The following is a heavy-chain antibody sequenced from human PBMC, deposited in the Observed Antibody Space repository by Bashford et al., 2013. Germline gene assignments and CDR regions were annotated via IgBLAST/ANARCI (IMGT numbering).Heavy chain of an antibody. Sequence: HSGGSLRLSCAASGFTFSSYAMSWVRQAPGRGLEWVSAISGSGGSTYYADSVKGRFTISRDNAKNSLYLHMNSLRTEDTAVYYCAREVRNYPLFFDYWGHGTLVTVSS. CDR1: GFTFSSYA. J-gene: IGHJ4*01. CDR3: AREVRNYPLFFDY. V-gene: IGHV3-23*01. CDR2: ISGSGGST. D-gene: IGHD5-24*01.